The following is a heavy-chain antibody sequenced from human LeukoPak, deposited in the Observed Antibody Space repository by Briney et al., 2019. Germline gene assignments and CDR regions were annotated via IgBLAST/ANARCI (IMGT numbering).Heavy chain of an antibody. Sequence: GGSLRLSCAGSGFTLSNSWMGWVRQAPGKGLEWVANINPSGSDKYYVDSAEGRFTVSKDNAKNSVYLQMNSLKTEDTAVYYCTTLGSDDYWGQGTLVTVSS. CDR2: INPSGSDK. V-gene: IGHV3-7*03. J-gene: IGHJ4*02. CDR3: TTLGSDDY. D-gene: IGHD3-10*01. CDR1: GFTLSNSW.